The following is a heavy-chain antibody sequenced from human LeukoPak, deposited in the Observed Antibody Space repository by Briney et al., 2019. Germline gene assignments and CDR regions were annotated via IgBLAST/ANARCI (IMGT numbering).Heavy chain of an antibody. J-gene: IGHJ5*02. D-gene: IGHD3-10*01. CDR3: ARVLGSGRRNLNWFDP. V-gene: IGHV1-8*01. Sequence: GASVKVSCKASGYTFTSYDINWVRQATGQGLEWMGWMNPNSGNTGYAQKFQGRVTMTRNTSISTAYMELSGLRSEDTAVYYCARVLGSGRRNLNWFDPWGQGTLVTVSS. CDR2: MNPNSGNT. CDR1: GYTFTSYD.